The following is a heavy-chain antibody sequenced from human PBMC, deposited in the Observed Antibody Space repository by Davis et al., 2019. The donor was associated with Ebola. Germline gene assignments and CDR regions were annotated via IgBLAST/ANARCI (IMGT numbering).Heavy chain of an antibody. CDR2: INADTGNT. CDR1: GFTFSTYT. V-gene: IGHV1-3*01. J-gene: IGHJ6*02. CDR3: ARAPRRTEDLVHAMDV. D-gene: IGHD3/OR15-3a*01. Sequence: AASVKVSCKASGFTFSTYTIHWVRQAPGQRLEWMGWINADTGNTKASQKFQGRVTMTTDTSTRTAYMELRGLRSDDTAVYYCARAPRRTEDLVHAMDVWGQGTTVTVSS.